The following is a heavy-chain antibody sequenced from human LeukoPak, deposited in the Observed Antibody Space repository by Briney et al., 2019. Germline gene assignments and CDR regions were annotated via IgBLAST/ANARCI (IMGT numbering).Heavy chain of an antibody. V-gene: IGHV3-48*03. D-gene: IGHD1-14*01. Sequence: GGSLRLSCAASGFTFSSYEMNWVRRAPGKGLEWVSYISGSGTTIYYADSVKGRFTISRDNAENSLYLQMNSLRAEDTAVYYCAREGVRKGLDYWGQGTLVTVSS. CDR2: ISGSGTTI. CDR3: AREGVRKGLDY. CDR1: GFTFSSYE. J-gene: IGHJ4*02.